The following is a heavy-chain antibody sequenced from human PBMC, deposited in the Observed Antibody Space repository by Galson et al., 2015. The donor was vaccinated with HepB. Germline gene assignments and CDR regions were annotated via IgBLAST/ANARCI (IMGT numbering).Heavy chain of an antibody. CDR1: GFTFSSYA. Sequence: SLRLSCAASGFTFSSYAMSWVRQAPGKGLEWVSAISGSGGSTYYADSVKGRFTISRDNSKNTLYLQMNSLRAEDTAVYYCAKASVTPGHYYYYGMDVWGQGTTVTVSS. J-gene: IGHJ6*02. CDR3: AKASVTPGHYYYYGMDV. D-gene: IGHD4-17*01. V-gene: IGHV3-23*01. CDR2: ISGSGGST.